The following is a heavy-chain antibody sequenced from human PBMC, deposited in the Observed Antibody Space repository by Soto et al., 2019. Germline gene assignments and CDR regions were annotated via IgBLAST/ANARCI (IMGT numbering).Heavy chain of an antibody. J-gene: IGHJ6*02. Sequence: PGESLKISCKGSGYSFTSYWIGWVRQMPGKGLEWMGIIYPGDSDTRYSPSFQGQVTISADKSISTAYLQWSSLKASDTAMYYCARHYYGSGPTYYYYGMDVWGQGTTVTAP. CDR3: ARHYYGSGPTYYYYGMDV. CDR1: GYSFTSYW. D-gene: IGHD3-10*01. V-gene: IGHV5-51*01. CDR2: IYPGDSDT.